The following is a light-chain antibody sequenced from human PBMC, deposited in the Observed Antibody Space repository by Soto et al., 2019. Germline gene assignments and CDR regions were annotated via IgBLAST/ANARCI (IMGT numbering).Light chain of an antibody. V-gene: IGKV1-8*01. CDR1: QGISSY. J-gene: IGKJ4*01. CDR2: AAS. Sequence: IHLTQSPSSFSASTGDRVTITCRASQGISSYLAWYQQKPGKAPKFLIYAASTLQSGVPSRFSGSGSGTDFTLTISSLQADEVAVYWCQEKYITPPAFGGGIK. CDR3: QEKYITPPA.